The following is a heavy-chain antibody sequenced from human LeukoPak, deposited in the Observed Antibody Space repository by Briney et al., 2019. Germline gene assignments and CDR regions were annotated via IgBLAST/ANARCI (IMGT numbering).Heavy chain of an antibody. J-gene: IGHJ3*02. CDR2: MNPNSGNT. CDR1: GYTFTNYD. Sequence: ASVKVSCKASGYTFTNYDINWVRLATGQGLEWMGWMNPNSGNTGYAQKFQGRVTMTRDTSTSTVYMELSSLRSEDTAVYYCARGGDGNDAFDIWGQGTMVTVSS. V-gene: IGHV1-8*01. CDR3: ARGGDGNDAFDI.